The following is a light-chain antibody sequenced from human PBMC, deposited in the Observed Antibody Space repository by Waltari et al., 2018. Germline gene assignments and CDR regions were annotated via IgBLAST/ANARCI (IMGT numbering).Light chain of an antibody. CDR1: TSVIGVDNF. CDR3: CSYTTSDTFV. V-gene: IGLV2-23*02. Sequence: SALTQPPSVSGSPGQPIPISCPGTTSVIGVDNFLSWYQHNPGKAPKLMIYEASKRPSGVSNRFSGSKSGNTASLTISGLQAEDEADYYCCSYTTSDTFVFGGGTKLTVL. J-gene: IGLJ2*01. CDR2: EAS.